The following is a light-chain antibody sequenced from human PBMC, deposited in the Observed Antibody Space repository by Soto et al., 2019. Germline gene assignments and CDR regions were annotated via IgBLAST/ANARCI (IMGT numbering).Light chain of an antibody. CDR1: QTVRGNY. CDR2: AIS. V-gene: IGKV3-20*01. J-gene: IGKJ1*01. CDR3: HHYGPAPWT. Sequence: EIVLTQSAGTLSLSPGERATLSCRASQTVRGNYLAWFQQRPGQAPRLLIYAISTRAAGVPDRFSGSRSGTDFSLTIVGLEPEDFAMYYSHHYGPAPWTFGQGSKEEV.